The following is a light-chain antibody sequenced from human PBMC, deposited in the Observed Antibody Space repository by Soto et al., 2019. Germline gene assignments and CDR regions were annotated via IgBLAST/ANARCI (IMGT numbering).Light chain of an antibody. Sequence: EVVLTHSAATVSMSPGERATLSCRASPTVGRNLAWYHQRRGQAPLLLIYDISSRAAGVPAMFGGSGSETEFTLTSRILQSDYFAVYFCQQYNNWPSFGQGTRLDI. CDR1: PTVGRN. CDR2: DIS. CDR3: QQYNNWPS. J-gene: IGKJ5*01. V-gene: IGKV3-15*01.